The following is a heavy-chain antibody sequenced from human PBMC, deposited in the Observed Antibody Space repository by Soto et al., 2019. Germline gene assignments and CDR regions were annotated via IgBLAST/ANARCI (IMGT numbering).Heavy chain of an antibody. D-gene: IGHD6-13*01. Sequence: QVQLQESGPGLVKPSETLSLSCTVSIGSLSNSYWNWIRQPAGKGLEWIGRIYTSGSTTYNPSLRSRVTMSVDTSKNQFSLKLNSVTAADTAVYYCARSSHKESWFDPWGQGTLVTVSS. CDR2: IYTSGST. V-gene: IGHV4-4*07. CDR1: IGSLSNSY. CDR3: ARSSHKESWFDP. J-gene: IGHJ5*02.